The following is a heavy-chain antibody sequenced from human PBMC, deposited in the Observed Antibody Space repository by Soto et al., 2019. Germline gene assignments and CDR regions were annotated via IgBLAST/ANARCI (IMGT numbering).Heavy chain of an antibody. Sequence: PGGSLRLSCTASGFTFSDFYMGWLRQAPGKGLEWLSFISNGGTTIYYADSVKGRFTISRDNAKNSLSLQMDSLRAEDTAIYYCARLRDYCGDDDCYSGYYFYMDVWGRGTTVTVSS. CDR2: ISNGGTTI. CDR1: GFTFSDFY. V-gene: IGHV3-11*01. D-gene: IGHD2-21*01. J-gene: IGHJ6*03. CDR3: ARLRDYCGDDDCYSGYYFYMDV.